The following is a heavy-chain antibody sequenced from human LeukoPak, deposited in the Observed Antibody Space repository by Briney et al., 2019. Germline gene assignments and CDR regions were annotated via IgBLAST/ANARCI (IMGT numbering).Heavy chain of an antibody. V-gene: IGHV3-48*01. CDR3: ARGAVAGDLDY. Sequence: GGSLRLSCAASGFTFSSYSMNWVRQAPGKGLEWVSYISGSSSTIYYADSVKGRFTISRDNAKNSLYLQMNSLRAEDTAVYYCARGAVAGDLDYWGQGTLVTVSS. D-gene: IGHD2-15*01. J-gene: IGHJ4*02. CDR1: GFTFSSYS. CDR2: ISGSSSTI.